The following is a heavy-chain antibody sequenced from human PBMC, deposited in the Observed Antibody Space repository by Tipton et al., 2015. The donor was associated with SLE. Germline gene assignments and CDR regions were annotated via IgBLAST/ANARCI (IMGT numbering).Heavy chain of an antibody. CDR1: GGSVSSGSYY. D-gene: IGHD3-22*01. CDR2: IHYSGST. J-gene: IGHJ4*02. Sequence: TLSLTCSVSGGSVSSGSYYWNWIRQPPGKGLEWIGYIHYSGSTSYNPSLKSRVTISVDTSKNQFSLKVSSVTAADTAVYYCARVADSSGYYDYWGQGMLVTVSS. V-gene: IGHV4-61*01. CDR3: ARVADSSGYYDY.